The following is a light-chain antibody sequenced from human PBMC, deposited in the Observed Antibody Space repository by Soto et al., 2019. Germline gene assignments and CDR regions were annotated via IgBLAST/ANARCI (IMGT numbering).Light chain of an antibody. CDR2: AAS. Sequence: DIKMTQSPSSLSASVGDSVNITCRASQGVSAYLLWYQQTLGKAPNLIIYAASNLLSGIPLGFSGIGLGTNCALTISSLQPVNFATYYWKRSYKTRHTFGQGTTLETK. CDR1: QGVSAY. CDR3: KRSYKTRHT. J-gene: IGKJ2*01. V-gene: IGKV1-39*01.